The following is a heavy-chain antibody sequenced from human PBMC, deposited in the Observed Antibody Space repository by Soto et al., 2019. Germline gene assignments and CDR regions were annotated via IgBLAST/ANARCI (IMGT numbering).Heavy chain of an antibody. CDR2: ISYDGSNK. Sequence: PGGSLRLSCAASGFTFSSYAMHWVRQAPGKGLEWVAVISYDGSNKYYADSVKGRFTISRDNSKNTLYLQMNSLRAEDTAVYYCSRELHSGWPLGYWGKGTLVTVSS. CDR1: GFTFSSYA. D-gene: IGHD6-19*01. J-gene: IGHJ4*02. V-gene: IGHV3-30-3*01. CDR3: SRELHSGWPLGY.